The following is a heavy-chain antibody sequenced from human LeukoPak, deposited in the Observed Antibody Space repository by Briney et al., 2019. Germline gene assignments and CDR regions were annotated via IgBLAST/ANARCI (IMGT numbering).Heavy chain of an antibody. CDR2: INHSGNT. Sequence: SETLSLTCAAYGESFSGYFGSWIRQTPGKGREWVGEINHSGNTNYNPSLKRRVTISVDTSKNQFSLKVYSVTVADTAVYYCARGPYDGSTRPALRYWGQGTLVTVSS. CDR3: ARGPYDGSTRPALRY. D-gene: IGHD5-12*01. J-gene: IGHJ4*02. CDR1: GESFSGYF. V-gene: IGHV4-34*01.